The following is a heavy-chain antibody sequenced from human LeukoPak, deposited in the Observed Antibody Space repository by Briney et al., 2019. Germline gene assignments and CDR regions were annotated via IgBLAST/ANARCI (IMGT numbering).Heavy chain of an antibody. J-gene: IGHJ4*02. D-gene: IGHD5-24*01. CDR1: GFTFSSYA. V-gene: IGHV3-30*04. CDR3: ARDPLQMATITRTFDY. Sequence: GGSLRLSCAASGFTFSSYAMHWVSQAPGKGLEWVAVISYDGSNKYYADSVKGRFTISRDNSKNTLYLQMNSLRAEDTAVYYCARDPLQMATITRTFDYWGQGTLVTVAS. CDR2: ISYDGSNK.